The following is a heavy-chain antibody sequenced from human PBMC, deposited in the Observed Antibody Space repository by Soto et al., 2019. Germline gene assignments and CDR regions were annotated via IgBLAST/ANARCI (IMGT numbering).Heavy chain of an antibody. J-gene: IGHJ6*02. CDR2: MNPNSGNT. Sequence: QVQLVQSGAEVKKPGASVKVSCKASGYTYTSYDINWVRQATGQGLEWMGWMNPNSGNTVYAQKFQGRVTMTSNTSISTAYMELSSLRSQDTAVYYCARDQTNYGMDVWGQGTTVTVSS. CDR1: GYTYTSYD. V-gene: IGHV1-8*01. CDR3: ARDQTNYGMDV.